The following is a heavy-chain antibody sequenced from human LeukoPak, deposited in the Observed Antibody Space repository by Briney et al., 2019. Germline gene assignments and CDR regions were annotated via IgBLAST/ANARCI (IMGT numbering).Heavy chain of an antibody. CDR2: IYYSGST. V-gene: IGHV4-61*01. CDR1: GYSISSGYY. D-gene: IGHD1-26*01. Sequence: PSETLSLTCTVSGYSISSGYYWSWIRPPPGKGLEWIGYIYYSGSTNYNPSLKSRVTISVDTSKNQFSLKLSSVTAADTAVYYCARDGRSGSYYYYMDVWGKGTTVTVSS. CDR3: ARDGRSGSYYYYMDV. J-gene: IGHJ6*03.